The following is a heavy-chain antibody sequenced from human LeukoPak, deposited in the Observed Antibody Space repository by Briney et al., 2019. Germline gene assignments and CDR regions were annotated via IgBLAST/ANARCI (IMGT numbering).Heavy chain of an antibody. J-gene: IGHJ5*02. CDR1: GFTFSSYA. CDR3: AKDRFVGYSNYYRWFDP. CDR2: ISGSGGST. D-gene: IGHD4-11*01. Sequence: GGSLRLSCAASGFTFSSYAMSGVRQAPGKGLEWVSAISGSGGSTYYADSVKGRFTISRDNSKNTLYLQMNSLRAEDTAVYYCAKDRFVGYSNYYRWFDPWGQGTLVTVSS. V-gene: IGHV3-23*01.